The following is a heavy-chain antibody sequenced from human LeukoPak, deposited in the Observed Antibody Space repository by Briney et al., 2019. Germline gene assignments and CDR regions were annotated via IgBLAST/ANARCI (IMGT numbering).Heavy chain of an antibody. D-gene: IGHD2-2*01. CDR1: GFTVSSNY. J-gene: IGHJ3*01. V-gene: IGHV3-53*05. CDR2: IYSGGNT. Sequence: PGGSLRLSCAASGFTVSSNYISWVRQAPGKGLEWVSVIYSGGNTYYADSVKGRFTISRDNSKNTLYLQMNSLRSEDTAVYYCARGLLGHCSSTSCYPGAFDFWGRGTMVTVSS. CDR3: ARGLLGHCSSTSCYPGAFDF.